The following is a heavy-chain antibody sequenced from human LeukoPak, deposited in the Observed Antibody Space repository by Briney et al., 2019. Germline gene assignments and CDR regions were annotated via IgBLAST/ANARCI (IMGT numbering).Heavy chain of an antibody. Sequence: GASVKVSCKASGGTFSSYAISWVRQAPGQGLEWMGGIIPIFGTANYAQKFQGRVTITADESTSTAYMELSSLRSEDTAVYYCARGEKYSSSWYGETFDPWGQGTLVTVSS. V-gene: IGHV1-69*13. D-gene: IGHD6-13*01. CDR2: IIPIFGTA. CDR3: ARGEKYSSSWYGETFDP. CDR1: GGTFSSYA. J-gene: IGHJ5*02.